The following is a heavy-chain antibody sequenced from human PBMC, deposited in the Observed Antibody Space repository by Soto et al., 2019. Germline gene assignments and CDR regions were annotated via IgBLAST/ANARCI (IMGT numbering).Heavy chain of an antibody. CDR3: GSVRPSGYVLS. CDR1: GGSLSSYY. V-gene: IGHV4-59*01. D-gene: IGHD6-25*01. CDR2: VYFSGNT. J-gene: IGHJ5*02. Sequence: SETLSLTCTVSGGSLSSYYWTWIRQSPGKGLERIGYVYFSGNTNYNPSLKSRVTISIDTSKNQFSLRLASVTAADTAFYYCGSVRPSGYVLSWGQGTLVTVSS.